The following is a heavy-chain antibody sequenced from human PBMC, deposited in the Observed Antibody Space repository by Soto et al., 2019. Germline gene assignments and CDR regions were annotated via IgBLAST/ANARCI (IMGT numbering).Heavy chain of an antibody. CDR3: GKARGYRLPVKYIYSALDV. J-gene: IGHJ6*04. Sequence: ESVGGVVQPGRSLRLSCAASGFTFTSHAMHWVRQTPGNGLELVAAISYDEIDKKYTSSVKCRFTVSRENIKNTPSLQMNSLRPEGMAVYYRGKARGYRLPVKYIYSALDVWGEGTTVTVSS. CDR2: ISYDEIDK. V-gene: IGHV3-30*18. D-gene: IGHD2-2*01. CDR1: GFTFTSHA.